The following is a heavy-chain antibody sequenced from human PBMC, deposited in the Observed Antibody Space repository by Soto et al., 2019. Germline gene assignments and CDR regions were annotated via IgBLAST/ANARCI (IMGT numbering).Heavy chain of an antibody. CDR2: IAYDGSTK. CDR3: HKSQAAAATCLDY. CDR1: GFTFENFG. V-gene: IGHV3-30*03. J-gene: IGHJ4*02. D-gene: IGHD6-13*01. Sequence: PRRSLRRSCAASGFTFENFGMHWVRQAPGKGLEGVAVIAYDGSTKYYADSVKGRFTISRDNSKNTLYLQMNSLSAEDTAVYYPHKSQAAAATCLDYPGERTLLPVSS.